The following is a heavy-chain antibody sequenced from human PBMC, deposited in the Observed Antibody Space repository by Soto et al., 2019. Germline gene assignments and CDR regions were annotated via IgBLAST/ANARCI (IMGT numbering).Heavy chain of an antibody. CDR3: TTSTGGSSSDFDY. D-gene: IGHD6-6*01. V-gene: IGHV3-15*01. CDR2: IKSKTDGGTT. CDR1: GFTFSNAW. J-gene: IGHJ4*02. Sequence: GGSLRLSCAASGFTFSNAWMSWVRQAPGKGLEWVGRIKSKTDGGTTDYAAPVKGRFTISRDDSKNTLYLQMNSLKTEDTAVYYCTTSTGGSSSDFDYWGQGTLVTVS.